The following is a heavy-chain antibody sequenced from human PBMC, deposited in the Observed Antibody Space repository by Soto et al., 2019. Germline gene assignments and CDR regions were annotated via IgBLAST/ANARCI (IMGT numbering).Heavy chain of an antibody. CDR1: GFTFGDYH. J-gene: IGHJ6*02. CDR2: ISCKPYGGTT. V-gene: IGHV3-49*04. Sequence: GGSLRLSCTVSGFTFGDYHMSWVRQAPGKGLEWVSFISCKPYGGTTEYAASVKGRFTISRDDCKSIAYLQMNSLKTEDTALYYCTPVLNRILESSELINRRYYYYDMNVWGQGTPVTVSS. CDR3: TPVLNRILESSELINRRYYYYDMNV. D-gene: IGHD2-15*01.